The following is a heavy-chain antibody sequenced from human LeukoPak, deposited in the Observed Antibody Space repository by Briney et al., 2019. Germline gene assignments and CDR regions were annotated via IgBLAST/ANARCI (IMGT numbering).Heavy chain of an antibody. D-gene: IGHD5-18*01. CDR1: GFTFSSYG. J-gene: IGHJ4*02. Sequence: GGSLRLSCVASGFTFSSYGMHWVRQAPGKGLEWVAVISYDGSNKYYADSVKGRFTISRDNSKNTLYLQMNSLRAEDTAVYYCAKDSVGYSYGQGDYWGQGTLVTVSS. V-gene: IGHV3-30*18. CDR2: ISYDGSNK. CDR3: AKDSVGYSYGQGDY.